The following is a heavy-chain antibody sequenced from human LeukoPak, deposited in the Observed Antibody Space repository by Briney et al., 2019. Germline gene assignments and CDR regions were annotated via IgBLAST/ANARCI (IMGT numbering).Heavy chain of an antibody. CDR2: ISPYDGDT. V-gene: IGHV1-18*01. CDR1: GYTFAIYG. Sequence: ASVKVSCKAPGYTFAIYGISWVRQAPGQGLEWMAWISPYDGDTNYAQNFEGRVTMTTETSTSTAYMELRSLRSDDTAIYYCARDYCTRGGDCYKEDLFDPWGQGTLVTVSS. J-gene: IGHJ5*02. CDR3: ARDYCTRGGDCYKEDLFDP. D-gene: IGHD2-21*02.